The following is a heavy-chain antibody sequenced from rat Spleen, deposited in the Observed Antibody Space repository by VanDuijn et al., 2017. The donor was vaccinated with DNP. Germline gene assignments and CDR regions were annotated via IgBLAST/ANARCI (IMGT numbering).Heavy chain of an antibody. CDR2: ISYDGSST. CDR1: GFTFSNYD. Sequence: EVQLVETGGGLVQPGKSLKLSCAASGFTFSNYDMAWVRQAPKKGLEWVATISYDGSSTYYRDSVKGRFSISRDDAQSTLYLQMDSLRSEDTATYYCAKAGGYSPWYFDYWGQGVMVTVSS. J-gene: IGHJ2*01. CDR3: AKAGGYSPWYFDY. V-gene: IGHV5S10*01. D-gene: IGHD1-11*01.